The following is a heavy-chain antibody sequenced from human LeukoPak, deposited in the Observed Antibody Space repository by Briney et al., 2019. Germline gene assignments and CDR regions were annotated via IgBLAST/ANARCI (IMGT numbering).Heavy chain of an antibody. Sequence: ASVKVSCKASGYTFPSYFMHWVRQAPGQGLEWMRIINPTGGSTTYAQKFQGRVTMTRDTSTSTVYMELSSLRSDDTAVYYCARTAARRFDYWGQGTLVTVSS. CDR2: INPTGGST. V-gene: IGHV1-46*01. CDR1: GYTFPSYF. J-gene: IGHJ4*02. CDR3: ARTAARRFDY. D-gene: IGHD6-6*01.